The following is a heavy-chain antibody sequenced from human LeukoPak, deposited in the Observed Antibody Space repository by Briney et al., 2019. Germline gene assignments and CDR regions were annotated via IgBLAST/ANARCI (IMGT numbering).Heavy chain of an antibody. CDR2: ISSRSNYI. J-gene: IGHJ4*02. CDR3: AAAYSSSWHEDY. Sequence: GGSLRLSCAASRFIFSSYTMNWVRQAPGKGLEWVSSISSRSNYIYYADSVKGRFTISRENAKNSLYLQMNSLRAEDTAVYYCAAAYSSSWHEDYWGQGTLVTVSS. CDR1: RFIFSSYT. D-gene: IGHD6-13*01. V-gene: IGHV3-21*06.